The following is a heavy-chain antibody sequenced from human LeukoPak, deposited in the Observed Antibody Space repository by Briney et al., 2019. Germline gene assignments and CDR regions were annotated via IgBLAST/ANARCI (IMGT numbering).Heavy chain of an antibody. Sequence: GGSLRLSCAASGVTFSSYSMNWVRQAPGKGLEWLSSISSRSTYIYHADSVKGRFTISRDNAKNSLFLQMNSLRAEDTAVYFCAKSTRAVMAMMDVWGKGTTVTVSS. D-gene: IGHD3-16*01. J-gene: IGHJ6*04. CDR3: AKSTRAVMAMMDV. CDR2: ISSRSTYI. V-gene: IGHV3-21*01. CDR1: GVTFSSYS.